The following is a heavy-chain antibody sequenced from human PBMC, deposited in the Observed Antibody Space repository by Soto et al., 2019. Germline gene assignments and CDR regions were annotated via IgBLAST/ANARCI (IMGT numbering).Heavy chain of an antibody. V-gene: IGHV1-18*01. Sequence: ASVKVSCKASGYTFTSYGISWVRQAPGQGLEWMGGIIAYIGNTNYAQKLQGRVTITADESTSTAYMELSSLRSEDTAVYYCARLLQAQYYYYYMAVWGKGTTVTVSS. CDR3: ARLLQAQYYYYYMAV. J-gene: IGHJ6*03. CDR1: GYTFTSYG. CDR2: IIAYIGNT. D-gene: IGHD2-15*01.